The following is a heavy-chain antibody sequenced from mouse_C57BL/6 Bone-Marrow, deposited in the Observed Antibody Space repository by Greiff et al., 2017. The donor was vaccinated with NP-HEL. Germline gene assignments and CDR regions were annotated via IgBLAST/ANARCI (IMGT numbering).Heavy chain of an antibody. V-gene: IGHV1-42*01. CDR3: ARSPLGPIFDY. CDR2: INPSTGGT. J-gene: IGHJ2*01. CDR1: GYSFTGYY. D-gene: IGHD4-1*01. Sequence: EVKLVESGPELVKPGASVKISCKASGYSFTGYYMNWVKQSPEKSLEWIGEINPSTGGTTYNQKFKAKATLTVDKSSSTAYMQLKSLTSEDSAVYYCARSPLGPIFDYWGQGTTLTVSS.